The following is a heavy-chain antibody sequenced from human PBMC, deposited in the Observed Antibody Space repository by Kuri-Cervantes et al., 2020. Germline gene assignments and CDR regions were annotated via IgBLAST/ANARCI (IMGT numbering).Heavy chain of an antibody. CDR3: ARSYGDYDYYYYYMDV. D-gene: IGHD4-17*01. CDR2: ISYDGSNK. J-gene: IGHJ6*03. Sequence: GSLRLSCAASGFTFSSYGMHWVRQAPGKGLEWVAVISYDGSNKYYADSVKGRFTISRDNSKNTLYLQMNGLRAEDTAVYYCARSYGDYDYYYYYMDVWGKGTTVTVSS. V-gene: IGHV3-30*03. CDR1: GFTFSSYG.